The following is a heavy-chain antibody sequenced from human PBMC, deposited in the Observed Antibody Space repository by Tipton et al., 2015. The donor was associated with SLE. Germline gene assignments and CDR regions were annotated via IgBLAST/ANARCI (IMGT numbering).Heavy chain of an antibody. Sequence: LSLTCTVSRGSTSSYYWSWIRQPPGEGLEWVSVIYPAGSTYYADSVKGRFTISRDNSKNTVYLQMNSLRADDTAVYYCARDLVPNGHIDYWGQGTLVTVSS. CDR3: ARDLVPNGHIDY. J-gene: IGHJ4*02. CDR1: RGSTSSYY. CDR2: IYPAGST. V-gene: IGHV3-53*05. D-gene: IGHD2-8*01.